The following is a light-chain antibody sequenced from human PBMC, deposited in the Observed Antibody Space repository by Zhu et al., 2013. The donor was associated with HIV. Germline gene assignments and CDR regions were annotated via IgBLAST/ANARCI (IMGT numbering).Light chain of an antibody. CDR2: GTS. J-gene: IGKJ1*01. CDR3: QQYGNSQWS. Sequence: EIVLTQSPGTLSLSPGETATLSCRASHRVSSAYLAWYQQIPGQAPRLLISGTSNRATGIPDRFSGSGSGTDFTLTISGVEPEDFAVYYCQQYGNSQWSFGQGTKVEIK. V-gene: IGKV3-20*01. CDR1: HRVSSAY.